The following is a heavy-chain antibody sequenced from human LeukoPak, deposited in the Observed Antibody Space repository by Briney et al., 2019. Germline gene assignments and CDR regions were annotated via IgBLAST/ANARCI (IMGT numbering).Heavy chain of an antibody. D-gene: IGHD1-7*01. V-gene: IGHV1-8*01. CDR3: MAIIGSTSDY. J-gene: IGHJ4*02. CDR2: INPNNGNT. CDR1: GYTFTSYD. Sequence: ASVKVSCKASGYTFTSYDVNWVRQAPGHGLEWMGWINPNNGNTGYAQKFQGRFTMTRGSSISTVYMELSSLRLEDTAVYYCMAIIGSTSDYWGQGTPVTVSS.